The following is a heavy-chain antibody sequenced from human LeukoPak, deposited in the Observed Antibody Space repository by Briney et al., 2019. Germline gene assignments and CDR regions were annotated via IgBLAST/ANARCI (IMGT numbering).Heavy chain of an antibody. V-gene: IGHV4-59*08. CDR1: GGSISSYY. Sequence: SETLSLTCTVSGGSISSYYWSWIRQPPGKGLEWIGYICYSGSTNYNPSLKSRVTISVDTSKNQFSLKLSSVTAADTAVYYCASLINDYSNYHYFDYWGQGTLVTVSS. CDR2: ICYSGST. J-gene: IGHJ4*02. CDR3: ASLINDYSNYHYFDY. D-gene: IGHD4-11*01.